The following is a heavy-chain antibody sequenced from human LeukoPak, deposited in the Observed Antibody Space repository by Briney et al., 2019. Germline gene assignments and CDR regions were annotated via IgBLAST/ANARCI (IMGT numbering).Heavy chain of an antibody. Sequence: GGSLRLSCAASGFTISTYGMSWIRQAPGKGLEWVSYITSAGRAIYYADSVQGRFTISRDNARNSLYLQMNGLRAEDTAVYYCASDIVATSGDFWGQGTLVTVSS. J-gene: IGHJ4*02. CDR2: ITSAGRAI. CDR3: ASDIVATSGDF. D-gene: IGHD5-12*01. CDR1: GFTISTYG. V-gene: IGHV3-11*01.